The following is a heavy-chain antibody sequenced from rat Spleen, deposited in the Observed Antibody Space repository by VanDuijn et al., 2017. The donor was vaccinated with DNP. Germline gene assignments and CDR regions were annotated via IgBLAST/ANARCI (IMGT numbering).Heavy chain of an antibody. Sequence: QVQLKESGPGLVQPSQTLSLTCTVSGFSLTSYGVSWVRQPPGKGLEWMGRLQSDGNTDYNSALKSRLSISRDTSKSQVFLKMNSLQTEDTAMYFCGRNNYFDYWGQGVMVTVSS. CDR2: LQSDGNT. CDR1: GFSLTSYG. V-gene: IGHV2-1*01. J-gene: IGHJ2*01. CDR3: GRNNYFDY.